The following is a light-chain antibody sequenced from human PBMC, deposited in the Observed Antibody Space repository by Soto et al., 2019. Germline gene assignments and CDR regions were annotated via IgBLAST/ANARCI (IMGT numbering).Light chain of an antibody. Sequence: IQMTQSPSSLSASVGDRVTITCRASQGIRNDLGWYQEKPGKAPNRLIYAASSLEAGVPSRFRGSGSGTDFTFTISRLQPEDIATYYCQQYENLPTFGQGTRLEI. CDR2: AAS. CDR3: QQYENLPT. CDR1: QGIRND. J-gene: IGKJ5*01. V-gene: IGKV1-33*01.